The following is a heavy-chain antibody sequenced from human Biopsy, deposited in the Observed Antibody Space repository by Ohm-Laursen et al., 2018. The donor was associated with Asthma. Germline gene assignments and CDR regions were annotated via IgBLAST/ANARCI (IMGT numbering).Heavy chain of an antibody. CDR2: FSVYNGNT. J-gene: IGHJ6*02. Sequence: DSVKVSCKTSGYTFNSAGVTWVRQAPGQGLEWMGWFSVYNGNTKVAQKLQDRVTMITDTSTSTAYMELRSLISDDTAVYFCARAVDYSHYYGIDVWGQGTTVTVS. CDR3: ARAVDYSHYYGIDV. V-gene: IGHV1-18*01. CDR1: GYTFNSAG. D-gene: IGHD3-10*01.